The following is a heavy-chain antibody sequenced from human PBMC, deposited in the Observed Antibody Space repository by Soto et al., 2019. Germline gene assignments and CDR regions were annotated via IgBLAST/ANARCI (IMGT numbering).Heavy chain of an antibody. CDR3: ARDRYNWNYVAYYYYGMDV. D-gene: IGHD1-7*01. CDR2: IIPIFGTA. Sequence: QVQLVQSGAEVKKPGSSVKVSCKASGGTFSSYAISWVRQAPGQGLEWMGGIIPIFGTANYAQKFQGRVTIAADESTSTAYMELSSLRAEDTAVYYCARDRYNWNYVAYYYYGMDVWGQGTTVTVSS. J-gene: IGHJ6*02. CDR1: GGTFSSYA. V-gene: IGHV1-69*19.